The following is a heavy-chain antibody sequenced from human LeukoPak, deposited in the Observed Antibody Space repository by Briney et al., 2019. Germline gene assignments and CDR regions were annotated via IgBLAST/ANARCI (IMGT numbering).Heavy chain of an antibody. Sequence: GGSLRLSCATSQFNFNKFGMTWVRQAPGKGLEWVSSISGNGDPQYADSVQGRFAISGDNSKNTLYLQMNSLRAEDTAVYFCAKDPNGDYIGTFDIWGQGTMVTVSS. CDR1: QFNFNKFG. D-gene: IGHD4-17*01. V-gene: IGHV3-23*01. J-gene: IGHJ3*02. CDR2: ISGNGDP. CDR3: AKDPNGDYIGTFDI.